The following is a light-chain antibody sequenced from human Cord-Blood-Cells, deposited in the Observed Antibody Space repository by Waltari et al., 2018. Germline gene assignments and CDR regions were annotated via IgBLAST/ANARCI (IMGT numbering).Light chain of an antibody. CDR2: DVS. CDR1: SSDVGGSNY. Sequence: HSALTQPASVSGSPGQSITISCTGSSSDVGGSNYVPWYQQHPGKAPKLMIYDVSNRPSGVSNRFSGSKSGNTASLTISGLQAEDEADYYCSSYTSSSTLVFGGGTKLTVL. J-gene: IGLJ3*02. CDR3: SSYTSSSTLV. V-gene: IGLV2-14*01.